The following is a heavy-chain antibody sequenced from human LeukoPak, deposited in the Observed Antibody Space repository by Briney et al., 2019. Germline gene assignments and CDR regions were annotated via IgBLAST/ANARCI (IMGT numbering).Heavy chain of an antibody. Sequence: GGSLRLSCAVSGLSLRNVWMNWLRQAPGKGLEWVGLIKRETDGGTTDFAAPVKGRFTISRDDSKDTLYLQMNRLTSEDTAVYYCAQGSGFYYDYWGQGTLVTVSS. CDR1: GLSLRNVW. J-gene: IGHJ4*02. CDR3: AQGSGFYYDY. CDR2: IKRETDGGTT. V-gene: IGHV3-15*07. D-gene: IGHD3-22*01.